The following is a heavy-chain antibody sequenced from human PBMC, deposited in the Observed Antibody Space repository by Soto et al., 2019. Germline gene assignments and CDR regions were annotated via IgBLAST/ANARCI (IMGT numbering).Heavy chain of an antibody. CDR1: GYTFTSYC. Sequence: ASVKVSCKASGYTFTSYCISWVRQAPGQGLEWMGWISAYNGNTNYAQKLQGRVTMTTDTSTSTAYMELRSLRSDDTAVYYCASSEYSSSSLYYYYYYGMDVWGQGTTVTVSS. CDR2: ISAYNGNT. D-gene: IGHD6-6*01. J-gene: IGHJ6*02. V-gene: IGHV1-18*04. CDR3: ASSEYSSSSLYYYYYYGMDV.